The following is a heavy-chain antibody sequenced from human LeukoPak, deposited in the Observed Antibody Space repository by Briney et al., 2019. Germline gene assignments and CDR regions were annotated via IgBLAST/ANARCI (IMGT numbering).Heavy chain of an antibody. D-gene: IGHD5-18*01. CDR2: ISSSSSYI. CDR1: GFTFSGYS. J-gene: IGHJ5*02. Sequence: GGSLRLSCAASGFTFSGYSMNWVRQAPGKGLEWVSSISSSSSYIYYADSVKGRFTISRDNAKNSLYLQMNSLRAEDTAVYYCARDLGTGTAMGHWFDPWGQGTLVTVSS. CDR3: ARDLGTGTAMGHWFDP. V-gene: IGHV3-21*01.